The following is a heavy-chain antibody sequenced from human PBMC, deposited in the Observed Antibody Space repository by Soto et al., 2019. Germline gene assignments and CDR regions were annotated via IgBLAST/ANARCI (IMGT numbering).Heavy chain of an antibody. CDR2: IYYSGST. Sequence: SETLSLTCTVSGSSISNYYWSWIRQPPGKGLEWIGYIYYSGSTNYNPSLKSRVTISVDTSKNQFSLKLSSVTAADTAVYYCARLNAYYYVIDYWGQGTLVTVS. CDR1: GSSISNYY. CDR3: ARLNAYYYVIDY. J-gene: IGHJ4*02. D-gene: IGHD3-22*01. V-gene: IGHV4-59*01.